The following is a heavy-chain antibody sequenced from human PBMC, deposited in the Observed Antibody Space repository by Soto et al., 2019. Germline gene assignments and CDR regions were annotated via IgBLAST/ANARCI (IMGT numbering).Heavy chain of an antibody. CDR3: ATLGDWFDP. Sequence: QLQLQESGSGLVKPSQTLSLTCAVSGGSISSGGYSWSWIRQPPGKGLEWIGYIYHSGSTYYNPSPRGRVTISVDRSKKQFSLKLSPVTAADTAVDYCATLGDWFDPWGQGTLVTVSS. V-gene: IGHV4-30-2*01. CDR1: GGSISSGGYS. CDR2: IYHSGST. J-gene: IGHJ5*02.